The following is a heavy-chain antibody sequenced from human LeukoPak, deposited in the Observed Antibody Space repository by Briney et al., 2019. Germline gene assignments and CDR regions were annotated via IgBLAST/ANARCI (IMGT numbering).Heavy chain of an antibody. CDR3: ARARGYYYDSSGSDY. V-gene: IGHV3-23*01. CDR2: ISGSGSST. J-gene: IGHJ4*02. D-gene: IGHD3-22*01. Sequence: QAGGSLRLSCAASGFTFSSYAMSWVRQAPGKGLEWVSAISGSGSSTYYAASVKGRFTISRDNSKNTLYLQMNSLRAEDTAVYYCARARGYYYDSSGSDYWGQGTLVTVSS. CDR1: GFTFSSYA.